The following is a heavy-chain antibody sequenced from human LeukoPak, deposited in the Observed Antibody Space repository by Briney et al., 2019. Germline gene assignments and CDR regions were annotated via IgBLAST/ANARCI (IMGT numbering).Heavy chain of an antibody. CDR2: IIPIFCTA. CDR1: GYTFTGYY. D-gene: IGHD2-2*01. V-gene: IGHV1-69*05. Sequence: SVKVSCKASGYTFTGYYMHWVRQAPGQGLEWRGGIIPIFCTANYAQKFQGRVTITTDESTSTAYMELSSLRSEDTAVYYCARNPADIVVVPAATSAIYYYYYMDLWGKGTTVTVSS. CDR3: ARNPADIVVVPAATSAIYYYYYMDL. J-gene: IGHJ6*03.